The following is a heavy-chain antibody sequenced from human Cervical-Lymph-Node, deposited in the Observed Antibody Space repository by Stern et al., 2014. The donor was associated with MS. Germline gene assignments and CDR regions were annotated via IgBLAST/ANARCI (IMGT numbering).Heavy chain of an antibody. D-gene: IGHD2-2*01. CDR3: ARTEYQLLNPLDY. V-gene: IGHV1-69*01. CDR2: TIPIFGTA. J-gene: IGHJ4*02. CDR1: GGTFSSYA. Sequence: VQLVESGAEVKKPGSSGKVSCKASGGTFSSYAISWVRQAPGQGLEWMGGTIPIFGTANYAQKFQGRVTITADESTSTAYMELSSLRSEDTAVYYCARTEYQLLNPLDYWGQGTLVTVSS.